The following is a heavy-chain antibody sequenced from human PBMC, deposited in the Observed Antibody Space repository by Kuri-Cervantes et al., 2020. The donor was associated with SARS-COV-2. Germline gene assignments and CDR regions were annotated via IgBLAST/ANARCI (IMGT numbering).Heavy chain of an antibody. V-gene: IGHV4-30-4*08. Sequence: LRLSCTVSGGSISSGDYYWSWIRQPPGKGLEWIGYIYYSGSTYYNPSLKSRVTISVDTSKNQFSLKLSSVTAADTAVYYCATHYDFWSAFDYWGQGTLVTVSS. D-gene: IGHD3-3*01. CDR2: IYYSGST. CDR3: ATHYDFWSAFDY. J-gene: IGHJ4*02. CDR1: GGSISSGDYY.